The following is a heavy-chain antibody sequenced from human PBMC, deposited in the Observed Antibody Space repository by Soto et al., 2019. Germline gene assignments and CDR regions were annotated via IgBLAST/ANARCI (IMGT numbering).Heavy chain of an antibody. CDR3: ARDPYTSTLVTIMDY. Sequence: EVQLVESGGGLAQPGGSLRLSCAASGFTSSNYGLNWVAQAPGRGLEWVSYIDSSSRSIYYSDSVKGRFSISRDNAESSLFLQMNSLRDEDTAVYYCARDPYTSTLVTIMDYWGQGILVTVSS. V-gene: IGHV3-48*02. CDR1: GFTSSNYG. D-gene: IGHD2-21*02. J-gene: IGHJ4*02. CDR2: IDSSSRSI.